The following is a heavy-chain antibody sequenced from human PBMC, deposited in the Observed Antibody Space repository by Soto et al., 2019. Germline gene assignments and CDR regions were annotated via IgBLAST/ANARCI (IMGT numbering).Heavy chain of an antibody. D-gene: IGHD6-19*01. J-gene: IGHJ4*02. CDR1: GGSFSGYY. CDR3: ARGRAPWIAVDGPFDY. Sequence: TLSLTCAVPGGSFSGYYWSWIPPPPGKGRECIGEIYHSGPTNSNPALKSRVTISVDTPKNQFSLKLSSVTAADTAVYYCARGRAPWIAVDGPFDYWGQGTLVTVSS. CDR2: IYHSGPT. V-gene: IGHV4-34*01.